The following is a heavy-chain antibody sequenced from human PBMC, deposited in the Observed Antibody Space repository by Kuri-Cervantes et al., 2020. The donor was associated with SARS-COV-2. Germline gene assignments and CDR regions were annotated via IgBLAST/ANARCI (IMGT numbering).Heavy chain of an antibody. D-gene: IGHD3-22*01. CDR2: INWNGGST. CDR1: GFTFDDYG. Sequence: ETLSLTCAASGFTFDDYGMSWCRQAPGEGLEWVSGINWNGGSTGYADSVKGRFTISRDNAKNSLYLQMNSLRAEDTALYHCARYPGYDSSCYHDYWGRGTLVTVSS. J-gene: IGHJ4*02. CDR3: ARYPGYDSSCYHDY. V-gene: IGHV3-20*01.